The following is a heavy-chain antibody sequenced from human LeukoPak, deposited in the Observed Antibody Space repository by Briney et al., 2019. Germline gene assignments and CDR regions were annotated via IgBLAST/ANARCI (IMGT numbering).Heavy chain of an antibody. D-gene: IGHD2-21*02. J-gene: IGHJ6*03. CDR2: INWNGRST. Sequence: GGSLRLSCAASGFTFDDYAVSWVRQAPGKGLEWVSGINWNGRSTDYADSVKGRFTISRDNAENSLYLQMNSLGAEDTAFYYCARAAYCGGDCPPRDYYSYMDVWGKGTTVTVSS. CDR1: GFTFDDYA. V-gene: IGHV3-20*04. CDR3: ARAAYCGGDCPPRDYYSYMDV.